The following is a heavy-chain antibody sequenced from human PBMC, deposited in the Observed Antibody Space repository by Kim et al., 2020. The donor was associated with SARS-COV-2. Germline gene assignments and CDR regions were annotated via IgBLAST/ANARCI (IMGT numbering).Heavy chain of an antibody. V-gene: IGHV3-11*04. Sequence: GGSLRLSCAASGFTFSDYYMSWIRQTPGKGLEWVSYISSSGSTIYYADSVKGRFTISRDNAKNSLYLQMNSLRAEDTAVYYCARGGANYYGSRAYYGMDVWGQGTTVTVSS. D-gene: IGHD3-10*01. CDR2: ISSSGSTI. J-gene: IGHJ6*02. CDR1: GFTFSDYY. CDR3: ARGGANYYGSRAYYGMDV.